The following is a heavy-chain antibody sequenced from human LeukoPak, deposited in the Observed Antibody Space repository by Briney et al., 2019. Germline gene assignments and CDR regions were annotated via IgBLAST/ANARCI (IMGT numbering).Heavy chain of an antibody. J-gene: IGHJ3*02. CDR1: GGSFSGYY. CDR3: ARQKYYYGSGSYDDAFDI. CDR2: INHSGST. V-gene: IGHV4-34*01. Sequence: SETLSLTCAVYGGSFSGYYWSWIRQPPGKGLEWIGEINHSGSTNYNPSLKSRVTISVDTSKNQFSLKLSSVTAADTAVYYCARQKYYYGSGSYDDAFDIWGQGTMVTVSS. D-gene: IGHD3-10*01.